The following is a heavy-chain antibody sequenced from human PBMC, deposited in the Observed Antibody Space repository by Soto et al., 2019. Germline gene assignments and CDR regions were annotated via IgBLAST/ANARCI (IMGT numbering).Heavy chain of an antibody. V-gene: IGHV3-21*01. CDR3: ARVGYSSRRDYFDY. Sequence: GGSMRLSSAASGFTFSSYSMNWVRQAPGKGLEWVSSISSSSSYIYYADSVKGRFTISRDNAKNSLYLQMNSLRAEDTAVYYYARVGYSSRRDYFDYWGQGTLVTAPQ. D-gene: IGHD6-13*01. CDR2: ISSSSSYI. J-gene: IGHJ4*02. CDR1: GFTFSSYS.